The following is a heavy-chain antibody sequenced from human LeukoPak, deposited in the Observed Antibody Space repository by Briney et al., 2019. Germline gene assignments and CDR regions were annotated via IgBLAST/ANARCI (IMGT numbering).Heavy chain of an antibody. CDR1: GFTFSSYA. V-gene: IGHV3-64*01. CDR3: ARSRYYYYYMDV. Sequence: PGGSLRLSCAASGFTFSSYAMHWVRQAPGKGLEYVSAISSNGGSTYYANSVKGRFTISRGNSKNTLYLQMGSLRAEDMAVYYCARSRYYYYYMDVWGKGTTVTVSS. CDR2: ISSNGGST. J-gene: IGHJ6*03.